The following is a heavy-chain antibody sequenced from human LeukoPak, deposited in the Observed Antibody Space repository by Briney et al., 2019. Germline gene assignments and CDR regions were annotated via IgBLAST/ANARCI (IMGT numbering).Heavy chain of an antibody. CDR3: ARPGLPLGIGAFDI. V-gene: IGHV4-59*01. J-gene: IGHJ3*02. CDR2: IYYSGST. D-gene: IGHD7-27*01. Sequence: SETLSLTCTVSDGSISSYYWSWIRQPPGKGLEWIGYIYYSGSTNYNPSLKSRVTISVDTSKNQFSLKLSSVTAADTAVYYCARPGLPLGIGAFDIWGQGTMVTVSS. CDR1: DGSISSYY.